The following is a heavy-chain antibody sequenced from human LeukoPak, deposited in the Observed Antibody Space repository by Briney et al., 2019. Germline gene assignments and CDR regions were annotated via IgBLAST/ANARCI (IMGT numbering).Heavy chain of an antibody. CDR3: ARVNFSDRTLDY. CDR2: INHSGST. J-gene: IGHJ4*02. CDR1: GGSFSGYY. D-gene: IGHD3-22*01. V-gene: IGHV4-34*01. Sequence: SETLSLTCAVYGGSFSGYYWSWIRQPPGKGLEWIGEINHSGSTNYNPSLKSRVTISVDTSKNQFSLKLSSVTAADTAVYYCARVNFSDRTLDYWGQGTLATVSS.